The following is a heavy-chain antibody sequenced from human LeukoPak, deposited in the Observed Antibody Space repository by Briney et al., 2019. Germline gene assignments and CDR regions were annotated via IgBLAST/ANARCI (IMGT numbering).Heavy chain of an antibody. Sequence: SVKVSCKASGGTFSSYAISWVRQAPGQGLEWMGGIIPIFGTANYAQKFQGRVTITTDESTSTAYMELSSLRSEDTAVYYCARGESGIAVAGTPYYYYMDVWGKGTTVTVSS. CDR1: GGTFSSYA. CDR3: ARGESGIAVAGTPYYYYMDV. D-gene: IGHD6-19*01. J-gene: IGHJ6*03. CDR2: IIPIFGTA. V-gene: IGHV1-69*05.